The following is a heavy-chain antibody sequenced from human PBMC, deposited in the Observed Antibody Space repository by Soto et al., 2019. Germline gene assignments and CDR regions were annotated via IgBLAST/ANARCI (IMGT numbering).Heavy chain of an antibody. Sequence: SETLSLTXTVSGGSIRSDGYYWSWVSLHAGKGLGDIGYIYYSGRTYYDPSLMSRVTISLDTSESQFYLKLSSVTAADTAVYYCARASVVVNTTQLYYYGVDLGGKGTTVTVSS. V-gene: IGHV4-31*03. CDR2: IYYSGRT. CDR3: ARASVVVNTTQLYYYGVDL. D-gene: IGHD2-21*01. J-gene: IGHJ6*04. CDR1: GGSIRSDGYY.